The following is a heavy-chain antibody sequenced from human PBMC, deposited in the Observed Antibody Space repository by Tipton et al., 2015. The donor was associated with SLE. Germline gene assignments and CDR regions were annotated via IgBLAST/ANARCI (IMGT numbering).Heavy chain of an antibody. CDR3: ARDGYYYGFI. CDR2: IYYSGST. D-gene: IGHD3-10*01. J-gene: IGHJ4*02. Sequence: TLSLTCTVSGGSISTYYWSWIRQPPGKGLEWIGYIYYSGSTNYNPSLKSRVTISVDTSKNQFSLRLNSVTAADTAVYYCARDGYYYGFIRGQGTLVTVSS. CDR1: GGSISTYY. V-gene: IGHV4-59*01.